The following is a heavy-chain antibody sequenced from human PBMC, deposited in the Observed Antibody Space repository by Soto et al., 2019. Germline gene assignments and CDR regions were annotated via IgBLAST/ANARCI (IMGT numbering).Heavy chain of an antibody. CDR1: GVSINNYY. J-gene: IGHJ3*02. D-gene: IGHD6-13*01. CDR3: ARDIYSSSSDAFDI. V-gene: IGHV4-59*01. CDR2: IYYTGST. Sequence: PSETLSLTCTVSGVSINNYYWTWIRQPPGKRLEWIGAIYYTGSTTYNPSLRSRVTFSVDTSKNQFSLKLSSVTAADTAVYYCARDIYSSSSDAFDIWGQGTMVTVSS.